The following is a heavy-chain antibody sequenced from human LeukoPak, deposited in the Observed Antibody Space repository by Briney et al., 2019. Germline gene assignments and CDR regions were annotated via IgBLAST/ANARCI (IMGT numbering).Heavy chain of an antibody. CDR1: GFTFSSYA. V-gene: IGHV3-23*01. J-gene: IGHJ6*02. CDR2: ISGSGGST. CDR3: AKDDFWSGYSAYGMDV. D-gene: IGHD3-3*01. Sequence: GGSLRLSCAASGFTFSSYAMSWVRQAPGKGLEWVSAISGSGGSTYYADSVKGRFTISRDNFKNTLYLQMNSLRAEDTAVYYCAKDDFWSGYSAYGMDVWGQGTTVTVSS.